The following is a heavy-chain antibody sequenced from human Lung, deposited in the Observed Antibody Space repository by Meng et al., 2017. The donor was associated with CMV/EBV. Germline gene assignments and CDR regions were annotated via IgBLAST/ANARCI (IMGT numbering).Heavy chain of an antibody. V-gene: IGHV1-18*01. CDR2: FVNNVDT. J-gene: IGHJ4*02. D-gene: IGHD3-10*01. Sequence: QIHPGRAGAEGSQPGASGRVACTASGSTFASNGISCLRQAPGQGLEWMGWFVNNVDTYSAQKFQGRVTMTTDTHTSTAFMELRSLRSDDTAVYYCARGTPGRSYSDYWGQGTLVTVSS. CDR1: GSTFASNG. CDR3: ARGTPGRSYSDY.